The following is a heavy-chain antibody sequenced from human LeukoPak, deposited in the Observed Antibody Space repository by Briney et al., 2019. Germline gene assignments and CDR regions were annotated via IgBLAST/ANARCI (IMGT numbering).Heavy chain of an antibody. CDR2: ISSSSSTI. J-gene: IGHJ6*02. CDR1: GFTFSSYS. Sequence: GGSLRLSCAASGFTFSSYSMNWVRQAPGKGLEWVSYISSSSSTIYYADSVKGRFTISRDNAKNSLYLQMNSLRPEDTAFYFCAKDNSVPFNYGMDVWGQGTTVTVSS. CDR3: AKDNSVPFNYGMDV. V-gene: IGHV3-48*01. D-gene: IGHD5/OR15-5a*01.